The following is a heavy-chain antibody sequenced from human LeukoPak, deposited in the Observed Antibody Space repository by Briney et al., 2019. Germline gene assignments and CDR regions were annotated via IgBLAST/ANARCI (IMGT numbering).Heavy chain of an antibody. CDR2: IYYSGNT. CDR3: ARGAAGYSYG. CDR1: GGSISSYY. D-gene: IGHD5-18*01. Sequence: SGTLSLTCTVSGGSISSYYWSWIRQPPGKGLEWIGHIYYSGNTNYNPSLKSRVTISIDTSKNQFSLRLSSVTAADTAVYYCARGAAGYSYGWGQGTLVTVSS. J-gene: IGHJ4*02. V-gene: IGHV4-59*01.